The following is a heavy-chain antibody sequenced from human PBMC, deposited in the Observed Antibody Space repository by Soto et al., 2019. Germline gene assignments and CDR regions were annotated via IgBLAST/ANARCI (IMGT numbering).Heavy chain of an antibody. CDR2: IRSNFNTYAT. D-gene: IGHD2-15*01. V-gene: IGHV3-73*01. J-gene: IGHJ4*02. Sequence: GGSLRLSCAASGFTFSGSAMHWVRQASGKGLEWVGRIRSNFNTYATSYAASVKGRFTVSRDDSKNTAYLQMNSLKTEDTAVYYCTRAVVGVIAATLDYWGQGTLVTVSS. CDR3: TRAVVGVIAATLDY. CDR1: GFTFSGSA.